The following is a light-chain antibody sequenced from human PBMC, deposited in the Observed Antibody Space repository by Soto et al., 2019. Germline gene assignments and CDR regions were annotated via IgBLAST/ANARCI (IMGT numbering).Light chain of an antibody. J-gene: IGKJ4*01. Sequence: EIVMTQSPATLSVSPGERATLSCRASQSVSSNLAWYQQKPGQAPRLLIYGASTRATGIPARFSGSGSGTEFPPPISRPQSEDFAVYYCQQYNNWPFTFGGGTKVEIK. CDR3: QQYNNWPFT. CDR1: QSVSSN. CDR2: GAS. V-gene: IGKV3-15*01.